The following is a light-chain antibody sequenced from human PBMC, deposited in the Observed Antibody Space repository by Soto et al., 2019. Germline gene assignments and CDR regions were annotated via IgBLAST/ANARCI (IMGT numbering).Light chain of an antibody. Sequence: ETVLTQSPGTLSLSPGQGATLSCRASQSVSSSYLAWYQQKPGQAPRLLIYGASSRATGIPDRFSGSGSGTDFTLTVSRLEPEDFAVYYCQQYGSSPFITFGQGTRLEIK. CDR1: QSVSSSY. CDR2: GAS. V-gene: IGKV3-20*01. J-gene: IGKJ5*01. CDR3: QQYGSSPFIT.